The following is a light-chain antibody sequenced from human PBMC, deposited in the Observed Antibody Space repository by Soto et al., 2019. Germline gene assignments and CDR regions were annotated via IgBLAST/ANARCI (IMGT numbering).Light chain of an antibody. CDR3: QHYNGYPIT. V-gene: IGKV1-5*03. J-gene: IGKJ4*01. CDR1: ETLRGW. CDR2: KAS. Sequence: DIQMTQAPSILSASIGDRVTITCRASETLRGWLAWYQQKPGTAPRLLIFKASILNSGVSSRFSGSGYATDFTLTIRNLQPDDGATYYCQHYNGYPITFGGGTKVELK.